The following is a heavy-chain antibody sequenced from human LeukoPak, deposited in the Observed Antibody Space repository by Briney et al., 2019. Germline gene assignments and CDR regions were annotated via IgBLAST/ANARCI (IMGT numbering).Heavy chain of an antibody. J-gene: IGHJ4*02. V-gene: IGHV4-4*07. CDR1: GGSISSYY. Sequence: PSETLSLTCTVSGGSISSYYWSWIRQPAGKGLEWIGRIYTSGGTNYNPSLKSRVTMSVDTSKNQFSLKLSSVTAADTAVYYCARDRTYYYDSSGPTLFDYWGQGTLVTVSS. D-gene: IGHD3-22*01. CDR2: IYTSGGT. CDR3: ARDRTYYYDSSGPTLFDY.